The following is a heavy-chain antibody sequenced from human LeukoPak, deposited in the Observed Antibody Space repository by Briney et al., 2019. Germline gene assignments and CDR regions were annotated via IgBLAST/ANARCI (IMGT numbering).Heavy chain of an antibody. D-gene: IGHD3-22*01. J-gene: IGHJ3*02. CDR2: IYTDGST. CDR1: GASVNDNY. Sequence: SGTLSLTCTVSGASVNDNYWSWSRQPAGKTLEWIGHIYTDGSTNYNPSLKSRVTISIDMSKNQFSLKLSSVTAADTALYYCARHFTYYYDSSGYPRDAFDIWGQGTMVTVSS. CDR3: ARHFTYYYDSSGYPRDAFDI. V-gene: IGHV4-4*07.